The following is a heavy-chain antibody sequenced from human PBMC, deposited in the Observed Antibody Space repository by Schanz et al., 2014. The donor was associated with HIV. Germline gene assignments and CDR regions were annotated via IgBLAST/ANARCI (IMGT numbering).Heavy chain of an antibody. Sequence: QVHLVESGGGVAQPGRSLRLSCTAFGFTFSSYGMHWVRQAPGKGLEWVAGISYDGSNKYYADSVKGRFTISRDNSKNTLYLQMNSLRAEDTAVYYCAKDPNDREKAFDYWGQGTLVTVSS. CDR3: AKDPNDREKAFDY. V-gene: IGHV3-30*18. D-gene: IGHD3-22*01. CDR2: ISYDGSNK. J-gene: IGHJ4*02. CDR1: GFTFSSYG.